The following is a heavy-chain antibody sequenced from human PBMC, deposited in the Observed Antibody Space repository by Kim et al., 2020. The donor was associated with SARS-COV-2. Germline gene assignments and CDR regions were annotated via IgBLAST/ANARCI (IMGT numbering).Heavy chain of an antibody. CDR1: GFTFSSYW. CDR3: ARGEDIAVADLPFDY. V-gene: IGHV3-7*01. CDR2: IKQDGSEK. Sequence: GGSLRLSCAASGFTFSSYWMSWVRQAPGKGLEWVANIKQDGSEKYYVDSVKGRFTISRDNAKNSLYLQMNSLRAEDTAVYYCARGEDIAVADLPFDYWGQGTLVTVSS. J-gene: IGHJ4*02. D-gene: IGHD6-19*01.